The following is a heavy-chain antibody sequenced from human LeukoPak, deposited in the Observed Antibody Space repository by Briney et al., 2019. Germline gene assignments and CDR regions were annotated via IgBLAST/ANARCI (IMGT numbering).Heavy chain of an antibody. CDR2: IKQDGSEK. CDR1: GFTFSSYW. CDR3: AKDMGPYCGGDCYSVDY. J-gene: IGHJ4*02. Sequence: GGSLRLSCAASGFTFSSYWMSWVRQAPGKGLEWVANIKQDGSEKYYVDSVKGRFTISRDNAKNSLYLQMNSLRAEDTAVYYCAKDMGPYCGGDCYSVDYWGQGTLVTVSS. D-gene: IGHD2-21*02. V-gene: IGHV3-7*01.